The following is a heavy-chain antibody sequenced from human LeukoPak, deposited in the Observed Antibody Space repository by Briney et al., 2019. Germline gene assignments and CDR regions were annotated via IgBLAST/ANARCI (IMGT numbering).Heavy chain of an antibody. Sequence: GGSLRLSCAASAFTLSDYSAKWVRRAPGRGVEGGSYISRRSSTIYYADSVRGRFTISRDNAKNSMYLQMNSLRAEDTAVYYCARDRLTSGSYFFDYWGQGTLVTVSS. V-gene: IGHV3-48*01. J-gene: IGHJ4*02. CDR1: AFTLSDYS. D-gene: IGHD1-26*01. CDR3: ARDRLTSGSYFFDY. CDR2: ISRRSSTI.